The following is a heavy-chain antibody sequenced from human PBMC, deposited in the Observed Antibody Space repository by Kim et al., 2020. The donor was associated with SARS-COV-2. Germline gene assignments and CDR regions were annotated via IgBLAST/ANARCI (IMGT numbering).Heavy chain of an antibody. D-gene: IGHD4-17*01. CDR2: IYTSGST. J-gene: IGHJ4*02. Sequence: SETLSLTCTVSGASISSYYWSWIRQPAGKGLEWIGRIYTSGSTYYNPSLKSRVTISVDTSKNQFSLKLSSVTAADTAMYYCARTDYGDSDFDYWGQGTLVTVSS. CDR1: GASISSYY. CDR3: ARTDYGDSDFDY. V-gene: IGHV4-4*07.